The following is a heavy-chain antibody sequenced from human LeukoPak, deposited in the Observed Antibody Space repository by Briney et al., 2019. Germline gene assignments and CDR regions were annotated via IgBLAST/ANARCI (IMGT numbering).Heavy chain of an antibody. D-gene: IGHD3-10*01. CDR1: GGSISSYY. V-gene: IGHV4-4*07. Sequence: SETLSLTCTVSGGSISSYYWNWIRQPAGKELEWIGRIYSSGSTNYNPSLKSRVTMSVDTSKNQFSLKLSSVTAADTAVYYCARYPSSFGGRFDPWSQGTLVAVSS. CDR2: IYSSGST. CDR3: ARYPSSFGGRFDP. J-gene: IGHJ5*02.